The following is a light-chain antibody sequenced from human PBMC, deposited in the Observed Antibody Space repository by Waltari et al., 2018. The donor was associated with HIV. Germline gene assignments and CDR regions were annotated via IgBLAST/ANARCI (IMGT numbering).Light chain of an antibody. CDR1: SSHIGSNY. CDR3: ASWDDSLSGRYV. Sequence: QSALTQPPSASGTPGQRVTISCSGSSSHIGSNYVYWYQQLPGTAPKLLIYRNNQRPLGVPDRFSGSKSGTSVSLAISELRSEDEADYYCASWDDSLSGRYVFGTGTRVTVL. CDR2: RNN. V-gene: IGLV1-47*01. J-gene: IGLJ1*01.